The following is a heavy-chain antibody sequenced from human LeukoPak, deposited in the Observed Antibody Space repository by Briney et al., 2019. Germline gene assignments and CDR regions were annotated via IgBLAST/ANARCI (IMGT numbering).Heavy chain of an antibody. CDR2: ISASGDST. J-gene: IGHJ4*02. Sequence: GGSLRLSCAASGFTFSNYAMNWVRQAPGKGLEWVSGISASGDSTVYADSVKGRFTISRDNSKNTLYLQVSNLRAEDTAVYYCAKSLRRSGYDLDYWGQGTLVTVSS. CDR1: GFTFSNYA. V-gene: IGHV3-23*01. D-gene: IGHD5-12*01. CDR3: AKSLRRSGYDLDY.